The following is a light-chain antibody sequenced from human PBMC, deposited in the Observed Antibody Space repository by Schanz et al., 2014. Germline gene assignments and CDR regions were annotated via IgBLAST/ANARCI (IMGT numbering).Light chain of an antibody. CDR2: GAS. J-gene: IGKJ1*01. V-gene: IGKV3-20*01. Sequence: EIVLTQSPGTLSLSPGERATLSCRASQSVSGSYLAWYQQKPGQAPWLLIYGASNRATGIPDRFSGSGSGTDFTLTISRLEPEDFAVYYCQQYGSSPSTFGQGTKVEI. CDR1: QSVSGSY. CDR3: QQYGSSPST.